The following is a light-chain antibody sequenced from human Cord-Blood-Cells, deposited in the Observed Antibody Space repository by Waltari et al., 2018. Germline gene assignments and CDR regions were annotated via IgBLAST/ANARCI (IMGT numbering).Light chain of an antibody. J-gene: IGLJ2*01. Sequence: QSALTQPASVSGSPGQSITLTCTGTSSDAGGYHYVSWYQQHPGKAPKLMIYDVSNRPSGVSNRFSGSKSGNTASLTISGLQAEDEADYYCSSYTSSSTLVFGGGTKLTVL. CDR1: SSDAGGYHY. V-gene: IGLV2-14*01. CDR3: SSYTSSSTLV. CDR2: DVS.